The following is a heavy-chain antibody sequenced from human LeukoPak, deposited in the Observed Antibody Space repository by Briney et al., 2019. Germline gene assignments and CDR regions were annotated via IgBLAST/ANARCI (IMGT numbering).Heavy chain of an antibody. CDR2: INSDGSST. Sequence: GGSLRLSCAASGFTFSSYWMHWVRHAPGKGLVWVSRINSDGSSTSYADSVKGRFTISRDNAKNTLYLQMNSLRAEDTAVYYCARDRGDFWSGSHYYYYYGMDVWGQGTTVTVSS. CDR1: GFTFSSYW. D-gene: IGHD3-3*01. CDR3: ARDRGDFWSGSHYYYYYGMDV. J-gene: IGHJ6*02. V-gene: IGHV3-74*01.